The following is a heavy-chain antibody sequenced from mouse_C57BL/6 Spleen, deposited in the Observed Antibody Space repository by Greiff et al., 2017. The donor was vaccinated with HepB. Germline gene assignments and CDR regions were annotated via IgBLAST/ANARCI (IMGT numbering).Heavy chain of an antibody. CDR3: ARGPYYGSSDEGAMDY. V-gene: IGHV1-7*01. CDR1: GYTFTSYW. D-gene: IGHD1-1*01. CDR2: INPSSGYT. J-gene: IGHJ4*01. Sequence: VQGVESGAELAKPGASVKLSCKASGYTFTSYWMHWVKQRPGQGLEWIGYINPSSGYTKYNQKFKDKATLTADKSSSTAYMQLSSLTYEDSAVYYCARGPYYGSSDEGAMDYWGQGTSVTVAS.